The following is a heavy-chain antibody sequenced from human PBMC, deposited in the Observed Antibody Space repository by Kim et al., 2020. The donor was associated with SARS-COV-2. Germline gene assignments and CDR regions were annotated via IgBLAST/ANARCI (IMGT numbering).Heavy chain of an antibody. D-gene: IGHD3-9*01. J-gene: IGHJ6*02. Sequence: GGSLRLSCAASGFTFSSYAMRWVRQAPGKGLEWVSVIYSGGSSTYYADSVKGRFTISRDNSKNTLYLQMNSLRAEDTAVYYCAKNFRPPSGYYNVEYGMDVWGQGTTVTVSS. CDR1: GFTFSSYA. V-gene: IGHV3-23*03. CDR2: IYSGGSST. CDR3: AKNFRPPSGYYNVEYGMDV.